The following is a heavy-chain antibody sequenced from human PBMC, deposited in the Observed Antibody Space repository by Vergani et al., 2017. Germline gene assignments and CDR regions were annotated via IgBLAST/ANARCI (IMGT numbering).Heavy chain of an antibody. D-gene: IGHD1-26*01. CDR3: ARDPPASGSYGYYFDY. V-gene: IGHV3-30*04. J-gene: IGHJ4*02. CDR2: ISYDGSNK. Sequence: VQLVESGGGLVQPGGSLKLSCAASGFTFSSYAMHWVRQAPGKGLEWVAVISYDGSNKYYADSVKGRFTISRDNSKNTLYLQMNSLRAEDTAVYYCARDPPASGSYGYYFDYWGQGTLVTVSS. CDR1: GFTFSSYA.